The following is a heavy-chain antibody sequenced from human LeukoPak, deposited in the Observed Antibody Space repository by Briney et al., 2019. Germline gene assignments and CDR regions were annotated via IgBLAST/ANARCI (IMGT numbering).Heavy chain of an antibody. CDR1: GFTFSSYG. CDR2: ISYDGSNK. V-gene: IGHV3-30*03. Sequence: GGSLRLSCAASGFTFSSYGMHWVRQAPGKGLEWVAVISYDGSNKYYADSVKGRFTISRDNSKNTLYLQMNSLRAEDTAVYYCARDAKYSSSWYYFDYWGQGTLVTVSS. CDR3: ARDAKYSSSWYYFDY. D-gene: IGHD6-13*01. J-gene: IGHJ4*02.